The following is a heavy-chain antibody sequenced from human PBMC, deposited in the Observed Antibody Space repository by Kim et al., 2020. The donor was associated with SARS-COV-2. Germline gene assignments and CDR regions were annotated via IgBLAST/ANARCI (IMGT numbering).Heavy chain of an antibody. CDR3: AGGAYGDVPFDS. CDR2: ISARDGYA. V-gene: IGHV1-18*04. CDR1: GYIFSTYG. J-gene: IGHJ5*01. Sequence: ASGKVSCKASGYIFSTYGFSWVRQAPGQGLELLGWISARDGYAHYAQKVQGRVTMTTDTSTNTAYMELWSLRSDDTAMYYCAGGAYGDVPFDSWGQGTLVTVSS. D-gene: IGHD4-17*01.